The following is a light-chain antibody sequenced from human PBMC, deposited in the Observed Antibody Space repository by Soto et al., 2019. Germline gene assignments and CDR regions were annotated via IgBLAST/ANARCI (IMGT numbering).Light chain of an antibody. V-gene: IGLV2-23*02. CDR3: CSSGGSPTYV. CDR2: EVN. Sequence: QSVLTQPASVSGSPVQSITISCTGTSSNVGSYKLVSWYQQHPGTAPKLMIFEVNKRPSGVSNRFSGSKSGNTAPLTISGLKVEDEADYYCCSSGGSPTYVFGTGTKVTVL. CDR1: SSNVGSYKL. J-gene: IGLJ1*01.